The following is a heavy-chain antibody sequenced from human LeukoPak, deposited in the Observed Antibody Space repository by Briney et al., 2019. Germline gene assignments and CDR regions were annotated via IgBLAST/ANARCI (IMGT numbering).Heavy chain of an antibody. CDR1: GFTFSSYA. V-gene: IGHV3-23*01. D-gene: IGHD2-2*01. CDR2: ISGSGGST. CDR3: AKGGYCSSTSCFRPNYYYYYGMDV. Sequence: GGSLRLSCAASGFTFSSYAMSWVRQAPGKGLEWVSAISGSGGSTYYADSVKGRFTISRDNSKNTLYLQMNSLRAEDAAVYYCAKGGYCSSTSCFRPNYYYYYGMDVWGQGTTVTVSS. J-gene: IGHJ6*02.